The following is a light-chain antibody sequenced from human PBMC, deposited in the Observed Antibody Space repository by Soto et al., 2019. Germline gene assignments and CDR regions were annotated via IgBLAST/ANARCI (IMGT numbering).Light chain of an antibody. CDR2: EVV. V-gene: IGLV2-8*01. Sequence: QSVLTQPPSASGSPGQSVTISCTGTKSDIGVYDFVSWYQHHPGKAPRLIIYEVVQRPSGVPDRFSGSKSGNTASLTVSGLQAADEADYFCKSYAGSNTYVFGSGTQLTLL. J-gene: IGLJ7*01. CDR1: KSDIGVYDF. CDR3: KSYAGSNTYV.